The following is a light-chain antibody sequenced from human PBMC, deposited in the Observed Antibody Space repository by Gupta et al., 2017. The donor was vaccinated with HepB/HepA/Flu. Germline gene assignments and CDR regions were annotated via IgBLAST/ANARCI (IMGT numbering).Light chain of an antibody. V-gene: IGKV2-30*02. Sequence: DVVMTQSPVSLPVTLGQPASISCRSSQSLVHRDGNTYLNWFPQRPGQSPRRLIYRVSNRDSGVPDRFSGSGSGTDFTLRISRVDAEDVGVYYCMQAIHWPWTFGQGTKVGI. CDR1: QSLVHRDGNTY. CDR2: RVS. CDR3: MQAIHWPWT. J-gene: IGKJ1*01.